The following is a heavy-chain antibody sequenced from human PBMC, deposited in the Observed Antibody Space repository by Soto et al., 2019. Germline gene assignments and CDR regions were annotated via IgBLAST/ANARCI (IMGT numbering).Heavy chain of an antibody. J-gene: IGHJ3*02. V-gene: IGHV3-23*01. CDR1: GFTFSSYA. CDR3: AKEALEDIVVVPAAMDDAFDI. D-gene: IGHD2-2*01. CDR2: ISGSGGST. Sequence: GGSLRLSCAASGFTFSSYAMSWVRQAPGTGLEWVSAISGSGGSTYYADSVKGRFTISRDNSKNTLYLQMNSLRAEDTAVYYCAKEALEDIVVVPAAMDDAFDIWGQGTMVTVPS.